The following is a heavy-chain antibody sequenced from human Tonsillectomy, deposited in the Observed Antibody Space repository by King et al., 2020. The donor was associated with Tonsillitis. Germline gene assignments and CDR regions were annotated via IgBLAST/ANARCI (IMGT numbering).Heavy chain of an antibody. CDR1: GFSLTTSGVG. D-gene: IGHD5-18*01. V-gene: IGHV2-5*01. J-gene: IGHJ5*02. CDR2: IYWNDDK. Sequence: ITLQESGPTLVRPTQTLTLTCTFSGFSLTTSGVGVGWIRQPPGKALDCLALIYWNDDKRYSPSLKSRLTITKDTSKNQVVLTMTNMHPVDTGTYYCTHIPYLKRYRFGPRYCFEPWGQGTLVTVSS. CDR3: THIPYLKRYRFGPRYCFEP.